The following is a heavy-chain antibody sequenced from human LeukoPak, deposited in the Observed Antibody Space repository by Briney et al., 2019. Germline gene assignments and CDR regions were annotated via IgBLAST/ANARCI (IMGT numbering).Heavy chain of an antibody. V-gene: IGHV1-18*01. D-gene: IGHD2-2*02. CDR3: ARDGLSYTNPNNWFDP. J-gene: IGHJ5*02. CDR2: ISGYNGDT. Sequence: ASVKVSCKASGYTFTNYGISWVRQAPGEGLEWMGWISGYNGDTNYAQNLQGRVTMTTDTSTDTAYMELRSLRSDDTAVYYCARDGLSYTNPNNWFDPWGQGTLVTVSS. CDR1: GYTFTNYG.